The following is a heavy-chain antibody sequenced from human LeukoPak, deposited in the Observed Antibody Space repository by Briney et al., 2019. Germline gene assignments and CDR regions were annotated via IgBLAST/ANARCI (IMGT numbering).Heavy chain of an antibody. V-gene: IGHV3-21*01. CDR2: ITSSSSYI. J-gene: IGHJ5*02. CDR3: ARAKWVGTTDNWFDP. CDR1: GFTFSSYE. Sequence: GGSLRLSCAASGFTFSSYEMNWVRQAPGRGLEWVSSITSSSSYIYYGDSVKGRFTISRDNAKNSLYLQMNSLRAEDTAVYYCARAKWVGTTDNWFDPWGQGTLVTVSS. D-gene: IGHD1-1*01.